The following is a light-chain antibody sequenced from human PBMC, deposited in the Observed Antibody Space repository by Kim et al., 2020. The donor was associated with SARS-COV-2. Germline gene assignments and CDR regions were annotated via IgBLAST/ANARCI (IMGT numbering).Light chain of an antibody. CDR2: DAS. Sequence: DIQLTQSPSTLSASVGDRVTITCRASQTISTWMAWYQQKPGKAPELLIYDASTSQSGVPLRFSGSGSGTEFTLTISSLQPDDFAVYYCQQYDSYSRTFGQGTKLEI. CDR3: QQYDSYSRT. CDR1: QTISTW. J-gene: IGKJ2*01. V-gene: IGKV1-5*01.